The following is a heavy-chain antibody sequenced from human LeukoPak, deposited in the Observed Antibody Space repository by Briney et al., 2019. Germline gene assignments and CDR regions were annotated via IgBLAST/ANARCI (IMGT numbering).Heavy chain of an antibody. V-gene: IGHV3-23*01. CDR3: AKDPPHGI. CDR2: ISGSGGST. Sequence: PGGSLRFSCAASGFTFSSYAMSWVRHAPGKGLEWVSDISGSGGSTSYADSVKGRFTISRDNSKNTRYPQMNSLRAEDTAVYYCAKDPPHGIWGQGTMVTVSS. CDR1: GFTFSSYA. J-gene: IGHJ3*02.